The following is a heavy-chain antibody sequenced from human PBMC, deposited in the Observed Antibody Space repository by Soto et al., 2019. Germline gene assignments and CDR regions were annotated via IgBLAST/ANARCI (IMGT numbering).Heavy chain of an antibody. V-gene: IGHV2-5*02. CDR2: IYWDDDK. Sequence: GGGGIREPPWKALEWLALIYWDDDKRYSPSLKRRLTITKDTPKNQAVLTMTNMDPVDTATYYCAHSLGHLGSSWYFDYWGQGTLVTVSS. J-gene: IGHJ4*02. CDR3: AHSLGHLGSSWYFDY. D-gene: IGHD6-13*01. CDR1: G.